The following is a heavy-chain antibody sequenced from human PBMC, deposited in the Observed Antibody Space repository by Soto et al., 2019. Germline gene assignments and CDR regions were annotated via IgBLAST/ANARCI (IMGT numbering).Heavy chain of an antibody. CDR2: IRSKANSYAT. CDR1: GFTFGGSA. D-gene: IGHD6-19*01. Sequence: GGAVRLSCAGAGFTFGGSALPWVRQASGKGLEWVGRIRSKANSYATAYAASVKGRFTISRDNSKNTAYLQMNSLKTKDTAVYDCNRPPYSSGWYPYGMDVRGEATTVSVSS. CDR3: NRPPYSSGWYPYGMDV. J-gene: IGHJ6*04. V-gene: IGHV3-73*01.